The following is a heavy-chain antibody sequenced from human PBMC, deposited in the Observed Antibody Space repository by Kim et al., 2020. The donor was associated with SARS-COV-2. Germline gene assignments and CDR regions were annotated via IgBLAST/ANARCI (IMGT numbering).Heavy chain of an antibody. J-gene: IGHJ6*02. D-gene: IGHD3-10*01. Sequence: SETLSLTCTVFGASISSSNYYWGWIRQPPGKGLEWIGNLYYSGSTNYNPSLKSRVTMFVDTSRTQFSLRLSSVTASDTAIYYCARHTRGPNYNGVYRLTYLFYGLYAWGQGTTVTASS. V-gene: IGHV4-39*01. CDR3: ARHTRGPNYNGVYRLTYLFYGLYA. CDR2: LYYSGST. CDR1: GASISSSNYY.